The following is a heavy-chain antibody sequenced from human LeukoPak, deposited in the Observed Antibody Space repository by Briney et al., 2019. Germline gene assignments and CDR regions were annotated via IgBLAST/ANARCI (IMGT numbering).Heavy chain of an antibody. CDR3: ARHGPYYYYGMDV. J-gene: IGHJ6*02. CDR2: IYYSGST. Sequence: KPSETLSLTCTVSGGSISSYYWSWIRQPPGKGLEWIGYIYYSGSTNYNPSLKSRVTISVDMSKNQFSLKLSSVTTADTAVYYCARHGPYYYYGMDVWGQGTTVTVSS. CDR1: GGSISSYY. V-gene: IGHV4-59*08.